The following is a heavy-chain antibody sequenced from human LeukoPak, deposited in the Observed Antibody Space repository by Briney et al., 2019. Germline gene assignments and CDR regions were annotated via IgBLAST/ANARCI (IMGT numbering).Heavy chain of an antibody. Sequence: SETLSLTCAVYGGSFSGYYWSWIRQPPGKGLEWIGEINHSGSTNYNPSLKSRVTISVDTSKNQFSLKLSSVTAADTAVYYCASRYSSGPTGYWGQGTLVTVSS. J-gene: IGHJ4*02. V-gene: IGHV4-34*01. CDR3: ASRYSSGPTGY. CDR1: GGSFSGYY. CDR2: INHSGST. D-gene: IGHD6-19*01.